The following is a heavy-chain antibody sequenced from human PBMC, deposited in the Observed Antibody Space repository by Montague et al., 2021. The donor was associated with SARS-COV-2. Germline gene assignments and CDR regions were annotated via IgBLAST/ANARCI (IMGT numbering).Heavy chain of an antibody. CDR1: GGSFSGYY. CDR2: INHSGST. J-gene: IGHJ6*02. Sequence: SETLSLTCAAYGGSFSGYYWSWIRQPPGKGLEWIGEINHSGSTNYNPSLKSRVTISVDTSKNQFSLKLSSVTVADTAVYYCARGRTGTTFYYYYYYGMDVWGQGTTVTVSS. CDR3: ARGRTGTTFYYYYYYGMDV. V-gene: IGHV4-34*01. D-gene: IGHD1-7*01.